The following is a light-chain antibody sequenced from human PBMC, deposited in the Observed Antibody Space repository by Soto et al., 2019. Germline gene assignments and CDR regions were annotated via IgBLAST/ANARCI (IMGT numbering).Light chain of an antibody. CDR2: GAS. Sequence: EIMMTHSPGTLSASPGDGATLSCTASQSVNLNLAWYQQKPGQPPRLLLYGASTRATGIPVGFRGSGSGTEFTLTISSMQSEDSAVYYCHQYNSWPRGTFGPGTKVEIK. V-gene: IGKV3-15*01. CDR1: QSVNLN. CDR3: HQYNSWPRGT. J-gene: IGKJ3*01.